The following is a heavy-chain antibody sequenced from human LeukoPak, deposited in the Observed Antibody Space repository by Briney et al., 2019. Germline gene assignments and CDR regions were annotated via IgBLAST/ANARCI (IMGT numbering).Heavy chain of an antibody. D-gene: IGHD1-26*01. V-gene: IGHV3-30*03. CDR2: ISYDGSNK. CDR3: ARPTSQWELLLLFQH. J-gene: IGHJ1*01. Sequence: GGSLRLSCEASGFTFSSYGMHWVRQAPGKGLEWVAVISYDGSNKYHADSVKGRFTISRDDSKNTLYLQMNSLRAEDTAVYYCARPTSQWELLLLFQHWGQGTLVTVSS. CDR1: GFTFSSYG.